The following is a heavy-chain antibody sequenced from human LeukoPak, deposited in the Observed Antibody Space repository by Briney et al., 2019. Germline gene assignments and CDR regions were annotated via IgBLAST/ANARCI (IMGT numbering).Heavy chain of an antibody. V-gene: IGHV4-31*03. CDR1: GGSISSGGYS. CDR2: IYYSGST. Sequence: MTSETLSLTCTVSGGSISSGGYSWSWIRQHPGKGLEWIGYIYYSGSTYYNPSLKSRVTISVDTSKNQFSLKLSSVTAADTAVYYCARMGTNGFLETDYWGQGTLVTVSS. CDR3: ARMGTNGFLETDY. J-gene: IGHJ4*02. D-gene: IGHD2-8*01.